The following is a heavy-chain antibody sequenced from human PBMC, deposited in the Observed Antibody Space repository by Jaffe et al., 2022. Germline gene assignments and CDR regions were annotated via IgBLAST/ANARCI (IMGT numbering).Heavy chain of an antibody. CDR2: ISSSSSTI. J-gene: IGHJ5*02. D-gene: IGHD2-21*01. Sequence: EVQLVESGGGLVQPGGSLRLSCAASGFTFSSYSMNWVRQAPGKGLEWVSYISSSSSTIYYADSVKGRFTISRDNAKNSLYLQMNSLRAEDTAVYYCARDHRLGGEENVKFDPWGQGTLVTVSS. CDR3: ARDHRLGGEENVKFDP. V-gene: IGHV3-48*01. CDR1: GFTFSSYS.